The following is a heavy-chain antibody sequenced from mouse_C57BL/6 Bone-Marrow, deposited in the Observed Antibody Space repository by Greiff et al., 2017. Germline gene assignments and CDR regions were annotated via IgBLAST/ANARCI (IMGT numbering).Heavy chain of an antibody. J-gene: IGHJ3*01. V-gene: IGHV1-81*01. D-gene: IGHD2-5*01. CDR1: GYTFTSYG. CDR2: LYPRSGNT. Sequence: VQLVESGAELARPGASVKLSCKASGYTFTSYGISWVKQRTGQGLEWIGELYPRSGNTYYYEKFKGKATLTADTSSSIAYMELSRLTSEDSAVYFCARGGFDYSKPFAYWGQGTLVTVSA. CDR3: ARGGFDYSKPFAY.